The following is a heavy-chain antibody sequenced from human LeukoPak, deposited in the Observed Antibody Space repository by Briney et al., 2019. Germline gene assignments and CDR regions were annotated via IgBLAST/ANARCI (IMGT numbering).Heavy chain of an antibody. CDR3: VRNEAG. Sequence: GGSLRLSCAASRFTFSNYPMNWDRQAPGKGLEWVAVISSDGGEKYYSDSVQGRFTISRDNSKNTLYLQMNSLRVEDTALYYCVRNEAGWGQGTMVTVSS. CDR2: ISSDGGEK. V-gene: IGHV3-30*04. J-gene: IGHJ3*01. CDR1: RFTFSNYP.